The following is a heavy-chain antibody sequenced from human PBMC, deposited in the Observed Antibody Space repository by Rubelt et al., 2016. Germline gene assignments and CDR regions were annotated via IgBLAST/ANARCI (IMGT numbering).Heavy chain of an antibody. D-gene: IGHD2-8*02. J-gene: IGHJ4*02. CDR2: IKRDGTTK. CDR1: GFIFSKYW. V-gene: IGHV3-7*03. Sequence: GLVQPGGSLRICCAGSGFIFSKYWMSWVRQAPGKGLEWVANIKRDGTTKYYVDSVKGRFTISRDNDKSSMCLQMNSLRVEDTAVYYCTRVAHSSGASYVDYWGQGTLVTVSS. CDR3: TRVAHSSGASYVDY.